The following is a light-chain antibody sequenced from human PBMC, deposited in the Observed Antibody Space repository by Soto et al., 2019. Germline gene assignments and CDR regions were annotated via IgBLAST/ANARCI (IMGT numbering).Light chain of an antibody. CDR1: QSVSSN. CDR2: GAS. CDR3: HQRQSWPRT. J-gene: IGKJ1*01. Sequence: EIVMTQSPATLSVSPGERATLSCRASQSVSSNLAWYQQKPGQAPRLVIYGASTRAAGIPARFSASGSGTDFTLTISDVQPEDFALYYCHQRQSWPRTFGQGTKVDIK. V-gene: IGKV3D-15*01.